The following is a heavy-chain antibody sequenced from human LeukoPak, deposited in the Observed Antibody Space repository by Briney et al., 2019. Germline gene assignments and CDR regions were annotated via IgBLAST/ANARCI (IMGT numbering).Heavy chain of an antibody. CDR1: GFTFSDYY. CDR3: ARDTTVTTRGYYYYGMDV. V-gene: IGHV3-33*08. Sequence: GGSLRLSCAASGFTFSDYYMSWIRQAPGKGLEWVAVIWYDGSNKYYADSVKGRFTISRDNSKNTLYLQMNSLRAEDMAVYYCARDTTVTTRGYYYYGMDVWGQGTTVTVSS. J-gene: IGHJ6*02. D-gene: IGHD4-11*01. CDR2: IWYDGSNK.